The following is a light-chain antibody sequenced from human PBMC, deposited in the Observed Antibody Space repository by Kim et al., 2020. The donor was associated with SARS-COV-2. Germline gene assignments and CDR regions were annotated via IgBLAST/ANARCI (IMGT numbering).Light chain of an antibody. J-gene: IGKJ4*01. CDR1: QSVGNS. Sequence: LSPGERATLAGRASQSVGNSLAWFQQKPGKAPRLLIFETSNRATGIPARFSGSGSGTAFTLTISSLEPEDFAVYYCQQRYNWPLTFGGGTKVDIK. CDR3: QQRYNWPLT. V-gene: IGKV3-11*01. CDR2: ETS.